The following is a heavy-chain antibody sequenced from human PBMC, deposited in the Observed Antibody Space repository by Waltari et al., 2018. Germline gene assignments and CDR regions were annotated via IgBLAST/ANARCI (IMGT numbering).Heavy chain of an antibody. Sequence: QVQLVQSGAEVKKPGASVKVSCKASGYTFTSYAMRWVRQAPGQRLELMGRINAGNGNTKYSQNIHGRATTTRDTSASTAYRELSSVRSEDTAVYYCARGGGVDAPIDYWGQGTLVTVSS. D-gene: IGHD3-3*01. V-gene: IGHV1-3*01. CDR3: ARGGGVDAPIDY. CDR2: INAGNGNT. CDR1: GYTFTSYA. J-gene: IGHJ4*02.